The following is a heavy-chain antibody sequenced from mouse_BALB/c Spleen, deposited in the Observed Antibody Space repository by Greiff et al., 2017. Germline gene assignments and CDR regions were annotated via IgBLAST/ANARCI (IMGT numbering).Heavy chain of an antibody. CDR1: GFTFSSYG. CDR2: INSNGGST. V-gene: IGHV5-6-3*01. Sequence: EVKLMESGGGLVQPGGSLKLSCAASGFTFSSYGMSWVRQTPDKRLELVATINSNGGSTYYPDSVKGRFTISRDNAKNTLYLQMSSLKSEDTAMYYCARVGYGSSGGFAYWGQGTLVTVSA. CDR3: ARVGYGSSGGFAY. D-gene: IGHD1-1*01. J-gene: IGHJ3*01.